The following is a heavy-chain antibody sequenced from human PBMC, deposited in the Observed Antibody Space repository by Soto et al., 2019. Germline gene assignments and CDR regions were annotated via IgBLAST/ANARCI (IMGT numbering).Heavy chain of an antibody. CDR2: ISSSSSYI. V-gene: IGHV3-21*01. CDR1: GFTFSSYS. D-gene: IGHD5-18*01. Sequence: GGSLGLSWASSGFTFSSYSMNWVRQAPGKGLEWVSSISSSSSYIYYADSVKGRFTISRDNAKNSLYLQMNSLRAEDTAVYYCARDHSYGDALDYWGQGTLVTVSS. CDR3: ARDHSYGDALDY. J-gene: IGHJ4*02.